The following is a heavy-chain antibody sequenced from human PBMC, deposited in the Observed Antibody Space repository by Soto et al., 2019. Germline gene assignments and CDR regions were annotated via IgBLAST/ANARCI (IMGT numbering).Heavy chain of an antibody. J-gene: IGHJ4*02. D-gene: IGHD5-12*01. V-gene: IGHV4-34*01. CDR1: GGAFIGYY. CDR3: ARGTKTTRDGYNKTPRESVSYFDY. CDR2: INHSGST. Sequence: SETLSLTCAVYGGAFIGYYWSWIRQPPGKGLGWIGEINHSGSTNYNPSLKSRVSISVATSKNQFSLKLSSVTAADTAVYYCARGTKTTRDGYNKTPRESVSYFDYWGQGTLVTVSS.